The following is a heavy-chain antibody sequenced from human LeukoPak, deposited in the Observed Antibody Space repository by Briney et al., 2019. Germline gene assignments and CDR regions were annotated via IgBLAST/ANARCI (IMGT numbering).Heavy chain of an antibody. CDR1: GDSISRYY. D-gene: IGHD3-22*01. V-gene: IGHV4-59*01. CDR3: ARLGSGSASPLFDY. Sequence: SETLSLTCTVSGDSISRYYWSWIRQPPGKGLEWIGYMYNSKTTNYNPSLKSRVTISLDTSKNQCSLKLSSVTAADTAVYYCARLGSGSASPLFDYWGRGTLVTVSS. CDR2: MYNSKTT. J-gene: IGHJ4*02.